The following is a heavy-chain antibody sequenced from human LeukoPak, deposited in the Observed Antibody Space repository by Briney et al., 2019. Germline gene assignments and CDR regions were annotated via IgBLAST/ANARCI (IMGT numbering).Heavy chain of an antibody. D-gene: IGHD2-2*01. CDR1: GFTFSSYA. CDR3: ARDTYQLPYNTFDY. J-gene: IGHJ4*02. V-gene: IGHV3-30-3*01. Sequence: PGRSLRLSCAASGFTFSSYAMHWVRQAPGKGLEWVAVISYDGSNKYYADSVKGRFTISRDNSKNTLYLQMNSLRAEDTAVYYCARDTYQLPYNTFDYWGQRTLVTVSS. CDR2: ISYDGSNK.